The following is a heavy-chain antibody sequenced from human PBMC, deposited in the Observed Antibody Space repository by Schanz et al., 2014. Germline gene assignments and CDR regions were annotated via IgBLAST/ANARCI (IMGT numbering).Heavy chain of an antibody. V-gene: IGHV3-48*01. D-gene: IGHD3-10*01. CDR1: GFTFSSYA. J-gene: IGHJ3*02. CDR2: VSRSTPDI. CDR3: AKGRFGELSAFDI. Sequence: EVQLLESGGGLVQLGGSLRLSCAASGFTFSSYAMSWVRQAPGKGLEWVSYVSRSTPDIYYADSVKSRFTMSRDNAKNSVCLQMNSLRAEDTAVYYCAKGRFGELSAFDIWGQGTMVTVSS.